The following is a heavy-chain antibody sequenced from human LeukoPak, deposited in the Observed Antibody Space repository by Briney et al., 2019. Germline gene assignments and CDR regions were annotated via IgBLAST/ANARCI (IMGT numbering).Heavy chain of an antibody. J-gene: IGHJ2*01. V-gene: IGHV1-2*02. Sequence: ASVKVSCKASGYSFTAYYMHWVRQAPGQGLEWMGWINPNSGGTNYAQKFQGRVTMTRDTSITTAYMELSRLSSDDTAVYYCARHPGKVTNDWYFDLWGRGTLVTVSS. CDR2: INPNSGGT. CDR1: GYSFTAYY. D-gene: IGHD4-23*01. CDR3: ARHPGKVTNDWYFDL.